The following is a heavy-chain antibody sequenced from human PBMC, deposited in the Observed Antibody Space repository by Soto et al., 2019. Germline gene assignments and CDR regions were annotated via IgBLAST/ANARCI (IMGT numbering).Heavy chain of an antibody. J-gene: IGHJ6*02. CDR1: GGTFSSYA. CDR2: IIPIFGTA. CDR3: ARVRYDFWSDDRRTHYYYYYGMDV. D-gene: IGHD3-3*01. Sequence: SVKVSCKASGGTFSSYAISWVRQAPGQGLEWMGGIIPIFGTANYAQKFQGRVTITADKSTGTAYMELSSLRSEDTAVYYCARVRYDFWSDDRRTHYYYYYGMDVWGQGTTVTVSS. V-gene: IGHV1-69*06.